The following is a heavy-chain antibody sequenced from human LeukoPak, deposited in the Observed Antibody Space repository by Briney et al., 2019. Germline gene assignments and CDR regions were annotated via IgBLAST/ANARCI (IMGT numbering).Heavy chain of an antibody. J-gene: IGHJ4*02. V-gene: IGHV4-38-2*02. CDR2: IYHSGST. D-gene: IGHD6-19*01. Sequence: SETLSLTCTVSGYSISSGYYWGWIRQPPGKGLEWIGSIYHSGSTYYNPSLKSRVTISVDTSKNQFSLKLSSVTAADTAVYYCAAAFSSGWGRGDYFDYWGQGTLVTVSS. CDR3: AAAFSSGWGRGDYFDY. CDR1: GYSISSGYY.